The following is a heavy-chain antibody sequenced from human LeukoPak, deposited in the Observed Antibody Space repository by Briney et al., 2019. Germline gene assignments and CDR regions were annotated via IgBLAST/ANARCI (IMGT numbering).Heavy chain of an antibody. Sequence: GGSLRLSCAASGFTVSSNYMSWVRQAPGKGLEWVSVIYSGGSTYYADSVKGRFTISRDNAKNSLYLQMNSLRAEDTAVYYCARVSGPYYDFWSGYYTSHYYYYYMDVWGKGTTVTVSS. V-gene: IGHV3-53*01. CDR1: GFTVSSNY. CDR2: IYSGGST. D-gene: IGHD3-3*01. J-gene: IGHJ6*03. CDR3: ARVSGPYYDFWSGYYTSHYYYYYMDV.